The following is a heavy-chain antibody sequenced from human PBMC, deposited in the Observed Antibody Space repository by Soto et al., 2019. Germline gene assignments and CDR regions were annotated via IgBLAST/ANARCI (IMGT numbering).Heavy chain of an antibody. V-gene: IGHV1-69*02. CDR3: ARGLWVVVPAAASTGEFDP. CDR1: GGTFSSYT. Sequence: SVKVSCKAAGGTFSSYTISWVRQAPGQGLEWMGRITPILGIANYAQKFQGRVTITADKSTSTAYMELSSLRSEDTAVYYCARGLWVVVPAAASTGEFDPWGQGTLVTVSS. D-gene: IGHD2-2*01. CDR2: ITPILGIA. J-gene: IGHJ5*02.